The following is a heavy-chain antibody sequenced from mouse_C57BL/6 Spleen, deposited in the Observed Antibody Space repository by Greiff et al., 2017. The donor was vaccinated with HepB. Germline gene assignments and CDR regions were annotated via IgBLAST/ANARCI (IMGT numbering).Heavy chain of an antibody. CDR2: IYPGNSDT. Sequence: VQLQQSGTVLARPGASVKMSCKTSGYTFTSYWMHWVKQRPGQGLEWIGAIYPGNSDTSYNQKFKGKAKLTAVTSASTAYMELSSLTNEDSAVYYCTTLYGYDAWFAYWGQGTLVTVSA. V-gene: IGHV1-5*01. CDR1: GYTFTSYW. D-gene: IGHD2-2*01. CDR3: TTLYGYDAWFAY. J-gene: IGHJ3*01.